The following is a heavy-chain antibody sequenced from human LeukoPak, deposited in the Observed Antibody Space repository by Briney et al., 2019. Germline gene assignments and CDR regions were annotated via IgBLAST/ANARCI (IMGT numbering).Heavy chain of an antibody. CDR2: INHSGST. CDR1: GGSFSGYY. Sequence: PSETLSLTCAVYGGSFSGYYWSWIRQPPGKGLEWIGEINHSGSTNYNPSLKSRVTISVDTSKNQFSLKLSSVTAADTAVYYCARVRGTTTVDPWGQGTLVTVSS. V-gene: IGHV4-34*01. CDR3: ARVRGTTTVDP. J-gene: IGHJ5*02. D-gene: IGHD1-26*01.